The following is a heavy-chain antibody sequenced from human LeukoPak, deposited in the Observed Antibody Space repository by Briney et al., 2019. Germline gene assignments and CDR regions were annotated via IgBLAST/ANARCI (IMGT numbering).Heavy chain of an antibody. V-gene: IGHV4-59*08. Sequence: SETLSLTCTVSGDSIRSYYWSWIRQPPGKGLEWIGYIYNSESTNYNPSLKSRVTISVDTSKNQFSLKLTSVTAADTAMYYCARRRRIAGVGTDALDIWGQGTMVTVSS. J-gene: IGHJ3*02. D-gene: IGHD6-13*01. CDR2: IYNSEST. CDR1: GDSIRSYY. CDR3: ARRRRIAGVGTDALDI.